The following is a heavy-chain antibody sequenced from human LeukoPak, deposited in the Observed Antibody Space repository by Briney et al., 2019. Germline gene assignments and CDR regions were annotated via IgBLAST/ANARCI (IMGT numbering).Heavy chain of an antibody. CDR2: IKPDGSKK. Sequence: GGSLRLSCAASGFTFSNYWMTWVRQAPGKGLEWVANIKPDGSKKTYVASVKGRFTISRDNAKNSLYLQMNSLRAEDTAVYYCAKSFDYWGQGTLVTVSS. J-gene: IGHJ4*02. V-gene: IGHV3-7*03. CDR3: AKSFDY. CDR1: GFTFSNYW.